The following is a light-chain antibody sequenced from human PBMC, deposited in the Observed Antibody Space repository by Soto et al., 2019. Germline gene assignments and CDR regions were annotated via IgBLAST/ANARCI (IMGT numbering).Light chain of an antibody. J-gene: IGKJ4*01. CDR3: QQRSNWLA. CDR1: QSVGSF. V-gene: IGKV3-11*01. Sequence: EIVLTQSPATLSLSPGERATLSCTTSQSVGSFLVWYQQKPGQAPRLLIYDASNRATGIPARFSGSGSGTDFTLTISSLEFEDSAIYYCQQRSNWLAFGGGTKVEIK. CDR2: DAS.